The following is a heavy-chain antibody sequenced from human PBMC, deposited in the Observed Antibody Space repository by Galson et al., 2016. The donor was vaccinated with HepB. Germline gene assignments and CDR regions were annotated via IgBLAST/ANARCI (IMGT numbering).Heavy chain of an antibody. CDR2: FYPGDSEI. V-gene: IGHV5-51*01. D-gene: IGHD3-22*01. Sequence: QSGAEVKKPGESLKISCKGEGYVFSSYWIAWVRQTPDKGLEWMGLFYPGDSEIRYSPSFKGQVTFSADKSINTAYMQWSSLKASDTAIYYGARLVSSRSPYDSWGQGTLVTVSS. CDR1: GYVFSSYW. J-gene: IGHJ4*02. CDR3: ARLVSSRSPYDS.